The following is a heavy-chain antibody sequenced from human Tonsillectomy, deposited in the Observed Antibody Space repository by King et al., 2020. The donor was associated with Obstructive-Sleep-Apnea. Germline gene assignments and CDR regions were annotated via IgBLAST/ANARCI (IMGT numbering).Heavy chain of an antibody. J-gene: IGHJ4*02. CDR2: ISSSSGYI. CDR1: GFTFSSYS. V-gene: IGHV3-21*01. CDR3: ARGVGRSYYGSGSYYWY. D-gene: IGHD3-10*01. Sequence: VQLVESGGGLVKPGGSLRLSCAASGFTFSSYSMNWVRQAPGKGLEWVSSISSSSGYIYYADSVKGRFTISRDNAKNSLYLQMNSLRAEDTAVYYCARGVGRSYYGSGSYYWYWGQGTLVTVSS.